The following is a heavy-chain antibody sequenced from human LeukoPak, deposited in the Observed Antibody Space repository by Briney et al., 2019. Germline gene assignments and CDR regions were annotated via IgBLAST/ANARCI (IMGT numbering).Heavy chain of an antibody. J-gene: IGHJ4*02. CDR1: GFTFDYA. Sequence: GGSLRLSCAVSGFTFDYAMHWVRQAPGKGLEWVGSINWNNITVVYADSVKGRFTISRDNPKNSLYLRLNSLRAEDTAFYYCAKDSSGGVSSAGILDFWGPGTLVTVSP. D-gene: IGHD6-13*01. V-gene: IGHV3-9*01. CDR3: AKDSSGGVSSAGILDF. CDR2: INWNNITV.